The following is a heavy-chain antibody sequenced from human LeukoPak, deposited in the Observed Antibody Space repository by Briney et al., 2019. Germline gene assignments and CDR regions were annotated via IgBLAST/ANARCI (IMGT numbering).Heavy chain of an antibody. CDR2: ISGSGGST. D-gene: IGHD1-26*01. CDR3: ANTRSGSYYDGPGY. V-gene: IGHV3-23*01. CDR1: GFTFSSYA. J-gene: IGHJ4*02. Sequence: GGSLRLSCAASGFTFSSYAMSWVRQAPGKGLEWVSAISGSGGSTYYADSVKGRFTISRDNSKNTLYLQMNSLRAEDTAVYYCANTRSGSYYDGPGYWGQGALVTVSS.